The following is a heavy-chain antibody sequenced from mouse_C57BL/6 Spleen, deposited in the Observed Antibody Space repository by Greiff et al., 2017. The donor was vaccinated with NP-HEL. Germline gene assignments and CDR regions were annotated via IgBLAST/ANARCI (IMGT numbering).Heavy chain of an antibody. D-gene: IGHD2-1*01. CDR1: GYSITSGYY. CDR3: AREDYGKGYAMDY. CDR2: ISYDGSN. V-gene: IGHV3-6*01. Sequence: EVKLQESGPGLVKPSQSLSLTCSVTGYSITSGYYWNWIRQFPGNKLEWMGYISYDGSNNYNPSLKNLISITRDTSKNQFFLKLNSVTTEDTATYYCAREDYGKGYAMDYWGQGTSVTVSS. J-gene: IGHJ4*01.